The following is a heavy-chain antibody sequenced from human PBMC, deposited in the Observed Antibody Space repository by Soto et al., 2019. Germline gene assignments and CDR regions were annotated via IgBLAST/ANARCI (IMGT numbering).Heavy chain of an antibody. V-gene: IGHV5-51*01. CDR1: GYNFAGYW. CDR3: ARGGVSTRTFDY. J-gene: IGHJ4*02. Sequence: LGESLKISCKGSGYNFAGYWIAWVRQMPGKGLELMGIIYPSDSDTRYRPSFQGQVTISADKSISSAYLQWSSLRASDTAMYCCARGGVSTRTFDYWGQGTPVTVSS. CDR2: IYPSDSDT. D-gene: IGHD3-3*01.